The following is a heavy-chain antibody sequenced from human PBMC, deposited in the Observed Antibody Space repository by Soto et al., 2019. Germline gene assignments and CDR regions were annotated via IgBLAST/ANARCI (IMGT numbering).Heavy chain of an antibody. CDR1: GFIFSDHY. Sequence: GGSLRLSCGASGFIFSDHYMDWVRQAPGKGLEWVGRNRNKANSYTSEYAASVKGRFTISRDDSTNSLYLQMNSLKTEDTAVYYFARGQYSTGWKADYRGQGSLVTGSS. D-gene: IGHD6-19*01. J-gene: IGHJ4*02. V-gene: IGHV3-72*01. CDR2: NRNKANSYTS. CDR3: ARGQYSTGWKADY.